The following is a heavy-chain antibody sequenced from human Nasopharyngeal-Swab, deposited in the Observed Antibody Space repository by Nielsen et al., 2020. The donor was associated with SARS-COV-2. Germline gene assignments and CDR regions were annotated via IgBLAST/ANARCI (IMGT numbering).Heavy chain of an antibody. CDR1: GFTFCSYS. CDR3: ARDRGTGDSYYYYGMDV. D-gene: IGHD7-27*01. J-gene: IGHJ6*02. V-gene: IGHV3-21*01. CDR2: ISSSSSYI. Sequence: GEALKISCAGSGFTFCSYSMNWVRQAPWKGLEWFSSISSSSSYIYYSDSVKGRFTISRDNAKNSLYLQMNSLRAEDTAVYYCARDRGTGDSYYYYGMDVWGQGTTVTVSS.